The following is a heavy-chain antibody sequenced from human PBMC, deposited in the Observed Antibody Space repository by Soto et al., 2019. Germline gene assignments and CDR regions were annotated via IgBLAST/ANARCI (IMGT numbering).Heavy chain of an antibody. J-gene: IGHJ6*03. CDR3: ARIQRKYSSSSAYYYYYMDV. Sequence: SGPTLVNPTETLTLTCTVSGFSLSNARMGVSWIRQPPGKALEWLAHIFSNDEKSYSTSLKSRLTISKDTSKSQVVLTMTNMDPVDTATYYCARIQRKYSSSSAYYYYYMDVWGKGTTVPVSS. CDR2: IFSNDEK. CDR1: GFSLSNARMG. D-gene: IGHD6-6*01. V-gene: IGHV2-26*01.